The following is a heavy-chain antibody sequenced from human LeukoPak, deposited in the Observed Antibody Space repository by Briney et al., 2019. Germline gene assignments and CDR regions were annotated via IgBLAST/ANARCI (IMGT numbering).Heavy chain of an antibody. Sequence: EASVKVSCKASGYTFTGYYMHWVRQAPGQGLEWMGWSNPNSGGTNYAQKCQGRVTMTRDTSISTAYMELSRLRSDDTAVYHRARDQSGSYSPPYYYYYMDVWGKGTTVTISS. V-gene: IGHV1-2*02. D-gene: IGHD1-26*01. J-gene: IGHJ6*03. CDR2: SNPNSGGT. CDR3: ARDQSGSYSPPYYYYYMDV. CDR1: GYTFTGYY.